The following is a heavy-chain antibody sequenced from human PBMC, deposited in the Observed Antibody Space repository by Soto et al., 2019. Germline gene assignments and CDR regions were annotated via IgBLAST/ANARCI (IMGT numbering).Heavy chain of an antibody. J-gene: IGHJ4*02. D-gene: IGHD4-17*01. V-gene: IGHV4-34*01. CDR3: ARATVTTRYYFDY. CDR2: INHSGST. CDR1: GGSFSGYY. Sequence: SETLSLTCAVYGGSFSGYYWSWIRQPPGKGLEWIGEINHSGSTNYNPSLKSRVTISVDTSKNQFSLKLSSVTAADTAVYYCARATVTTRYYFDYWGQGTLGTVSA.